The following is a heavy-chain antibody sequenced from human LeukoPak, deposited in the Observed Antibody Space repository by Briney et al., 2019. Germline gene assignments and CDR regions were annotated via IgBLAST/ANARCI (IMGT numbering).Heavy chain of an antibody. D-gene: IGHD6-19*01. CDR2: IYYSGST. CDR1: GGSISSGDYY. J-gene: IGHJ4*02. CDR3: ARDRAVAGTWDY. V-gene: IGHV4-30-4*08. Sequence: PSETLSLTCTVSGGSISSGDYYWSWIRQPPGKGLEWIGYIYYSGSTYYNPSLKSRVTISVDTSKNQFSLKLSSVTAADTAVYYCARDRAVAGTWDYWGQGTLVTVSS.